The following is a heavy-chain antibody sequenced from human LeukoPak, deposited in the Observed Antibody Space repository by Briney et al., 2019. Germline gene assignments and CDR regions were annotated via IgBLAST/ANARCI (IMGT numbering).Heavy chain of an antibody. J-gene: IGHJ6*03. CDR2: IYYSGST. D-gene: IGHD1-1*01. CDR1: GGSISSSSYY. CDR3: ARVSWFPGTSYYYMDV. V-gene: IGHV4-39*07. Sequence: SETLSLTCTVSGGSISSSSYYWGWFRQPPGKGLEWIGSIYYSGSTYYNPSLKSRVTISVDTSKNQFSLKLSSVTAADTAVYYCARVSWFPGTSYYYMDVWGKGTTVTVSS.